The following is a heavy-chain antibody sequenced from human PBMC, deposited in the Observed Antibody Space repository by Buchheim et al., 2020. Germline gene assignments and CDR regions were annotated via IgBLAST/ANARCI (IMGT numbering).Heavy chain of an antibody. CDR1: GYTFTSYY. CDR3: ARDWGIAARHYYYYGMDV. CDR2: INPSGGST. J-gene: IGHJ6*02. V-gene: IGHV1-46*01. Sequence: QVQLVQSGAEVKKPGASVKVSCKASGYTFTSYYMHWVRQAPGQGLEWMGIINPSGGSTSYAQKFQGRVTMTRDTSTSTVSMELSSLRSEDTAVYYCARDWGIAARHYYYYGMDVWGQGTT. D-gene: IGHD6-6*01.